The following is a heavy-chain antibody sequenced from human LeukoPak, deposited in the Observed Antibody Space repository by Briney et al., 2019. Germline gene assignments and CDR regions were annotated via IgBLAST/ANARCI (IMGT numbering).Heavy chain of an antibody. CDR1: GYSFNTYG. D-gene: IGHD3-16*01. J-gene: IGHJ5*02. CDR3: ARGGLLRWFDP. CDR2: MNPNSGNT. V-gene: IGHV1-8*03. Sequence: ASVKVSCKASGYSFNTYGITWVRQATGQGLEWMGWMNPNSGNTGYAQKFRGRVTITRNTSISTAYMELSSLRSEDTAVYYCARGGLLRWFDPWGQGTLVTVSS.